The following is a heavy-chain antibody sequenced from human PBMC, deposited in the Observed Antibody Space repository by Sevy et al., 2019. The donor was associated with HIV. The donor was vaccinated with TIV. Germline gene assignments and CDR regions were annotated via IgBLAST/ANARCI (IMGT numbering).Heavy chain of an antibody. J-gene: IGHJ5*02. CDR1: GYSISSGYY. Sequence: SETLSLTCAVSGYSISSGYYWGWIRQPPGEGLEWIGSIYHSGSTYYNPVLKSRVSISVDTSKNQFSLKLSFVTAADTAAYYWARQPAAAGKYNWFDPWGQGTLVTVSS. CDR2: IYHSGST. D-gene: IGHD6-13*01. CDR3: ARQPAAAGKYNWFDP. V-gene: IGHV4-38-2*01.